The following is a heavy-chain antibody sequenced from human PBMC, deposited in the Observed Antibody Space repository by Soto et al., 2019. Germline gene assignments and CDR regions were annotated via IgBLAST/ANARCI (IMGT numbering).Heavy chain of an antibody. D-gene: IGHD3-16*01. J-gene: IGHJ4*02. CDR3: ARGEGEPDLDY. V-gene: IGHV3-30-3*01. CDR1: GFTFSSYA. CDR2: ISYDGSNK. Sequence: PGGSLRLSCAASGFTFSSYAMHWVRQAPGKGLEWVAVISYDGSNKYYADSVKGRFTISRDNSKNTLYLQMNSLRAEDTAVYYCARGEGEPDLDYWGQGTLVTVSS.